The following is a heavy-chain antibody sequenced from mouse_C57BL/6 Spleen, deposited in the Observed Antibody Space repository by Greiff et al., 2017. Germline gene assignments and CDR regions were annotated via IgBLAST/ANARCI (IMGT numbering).Heavy chain of an antibody. J-gene: IGHJ2*01. Sequence: QVQLQQSGAELVKPGASVKLSCKASGYTFTEYTIHWVKQRSGQGLEWIGWFYPGSGSIKYNEKFKDKATLTADKSSSTAYMELSRLTSEDSAVYFCARHEEDYYGSSLYYFDYWGQGTTLTVSS. CDR3: ARHEEDYYGSSLYYFDY. V-gene: IGHV1-62-2*01. D-gene: IGHD1-1*01. CDR2: FYPGSGSI. CDR1: GYTFTEYT.